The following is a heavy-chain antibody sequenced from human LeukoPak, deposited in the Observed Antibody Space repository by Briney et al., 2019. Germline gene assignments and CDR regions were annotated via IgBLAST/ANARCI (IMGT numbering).Heavy chain of an antibody. D-gene: IGHD3-22*01. CDR3: ARRGPEGEYYYDSSS. CDR2: IYYSGST. Sequence: SETLSLTCTVSGDSISSSSYYWGWIRQPPGKGLEWIGSIYYSGSTYYNPSLKSRVTISVDTSKNQFSLKLSSVTAADTAVYYCARRGPEGEYYYDSSSWGQGTLVTVSS. V-gene: IGHV4-39*01. CDR1: GDSISSSSYY. J-gene: IGHJ5*02.